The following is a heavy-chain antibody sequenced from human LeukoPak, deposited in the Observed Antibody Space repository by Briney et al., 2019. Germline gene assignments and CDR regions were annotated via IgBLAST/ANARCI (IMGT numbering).Heavy chain of an antibody. CDR2: IWYDGSNK. J-gene: IGHJ6*02. CDR3: ARVVTPSYYYGMDV. Sequence: GRSLRLSCAASGFTFSSYGMHWVRQAPGKGLEWVAVIWYDGSNKYYADSVKGRFTISRDNSKNTLYLRMNSLRAEDTAVYYCARVVTPSYYYGMDVWGQGTTVTVSS. CDR1: GFTFSSYG. D-gene: IGHD5-18*01. V-gene: IGHV3-33*01.